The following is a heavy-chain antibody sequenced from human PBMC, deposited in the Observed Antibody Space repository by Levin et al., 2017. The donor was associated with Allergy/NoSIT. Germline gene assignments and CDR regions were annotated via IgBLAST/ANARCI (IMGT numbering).Heavy chain of an antibody. CDR3: AREGYSSSWYIS. J-gene: IGHJ4*02. CDR2: IYSGGST. CDR1: GFTVSSHY. Sequence: GESLKISCAASGFTVSSHYMSWVRQAPGKGLEWVSVIYSGGSTYYADSVKGRFTISRDNSKNTLYLQMNSLRAEDTAVYYCAREGYSSSWYISWGQGTLVTVSS. V-gene: IGHV3-66*01. D-gene: IGHD6-13*01.